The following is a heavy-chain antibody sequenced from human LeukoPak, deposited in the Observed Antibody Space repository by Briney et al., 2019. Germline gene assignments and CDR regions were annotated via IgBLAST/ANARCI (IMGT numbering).Heavy chain of an antibody. Sequence: SGTLSLTCAVSGGSISSSNWWSWVRQPPRKGLEWIGEINHSGSTNYNPSLKSRVTISVDTSKNQFSLKLSSVTAADTAVYYCARAPIWGGMVTYYYMDVWGKGTTVTISS. V-gene: IGHV4-4*02. CDR1: GGSISSSNW. CDR3: ARAPIWGGMVTYYYMDV. D-gene: IGHD3-16*01. CDR2: INHSGST. J-gene: IGHJ6*03.